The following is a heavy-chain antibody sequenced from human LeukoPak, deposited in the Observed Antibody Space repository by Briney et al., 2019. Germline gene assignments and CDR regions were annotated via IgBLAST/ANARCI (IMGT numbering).Heavy chain of an antibody. CDR2: IYSGDSDT. Sequence: GESLKISCEGSGYSFTDYWIAWVRQMPGKGLEWMGIIYSGDSDTRYSPSFQGQVTISADKFISTAYLQWSSLKASDTAMYYCATSGGIGWFQSWGQGTLVTVSS. CDR1: GYSFTDYW. CDR3: ATSGGIGWFQS. D-gene: IGHD5-12*01. V-gene: IGHV5-51*01. J-gene: IGHJ5*01.